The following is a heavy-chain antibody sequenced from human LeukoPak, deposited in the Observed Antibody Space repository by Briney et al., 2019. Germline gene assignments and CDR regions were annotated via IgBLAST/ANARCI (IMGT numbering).Heavy chain of an antibody. V-gene: IGHV3-7*01. Sequence: GGSLRLSCAASGFNFNKFWMTWVRQAPGKGPEWVANIKQDGSEKYYVDSVKGRFTISRDNSKNTLYLQMNSLRAEDTAVYYCAKGLRVLLEDYFDYWGQGTLVTVSS. J-gene: IGHJ4*02. CDR3: AKGLRVLLEDYFDY. D-gene: IGHD1-26*01. CDR1: GFNFNKFW. CDR2: IKQDGSEK.